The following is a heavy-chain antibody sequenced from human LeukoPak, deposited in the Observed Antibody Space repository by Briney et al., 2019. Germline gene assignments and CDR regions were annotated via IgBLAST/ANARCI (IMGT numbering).Heavy chain of an antibody. CDR3: ARPGSYPAFVY. Sequence: SETLSLTCIVSGYSISSGYYWGWIRQPPGKGLEWIGSIYHSGSTYYNPSLKSRVTISVDTSKNQFSLKLSSVTAADTAVYYCARPGSYPAFVYWGQGTLVTVSS. CDR1: GYSISSGYY. V-gene: IGHV4-38-2*02. J-gene: IGHJ4*02. D-gene: IGHD1-26*01. CDR2: IYHSGST.